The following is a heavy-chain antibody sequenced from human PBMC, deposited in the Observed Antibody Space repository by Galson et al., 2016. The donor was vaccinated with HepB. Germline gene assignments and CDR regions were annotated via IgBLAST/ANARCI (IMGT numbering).Heavy chain of an antibody. CDR3: AKTDLWSGPHYFDS. CDR2: TNPSESRT. J-gene: IGHJ4*02. Sequence: SVKVSCKASGHMSTTYYINWVRQAPGQGLEWMGITNPSESRTRYAQNFQGRLTMTKDTSTTTVYMELSSLRSEDMALYYCAKTDLWSGPHYFDSWGQGTQVTVSS. V-gene: IGHV1-46*01. CDR1: GHMSTTYY. D-gene: IGHD3-3*01.